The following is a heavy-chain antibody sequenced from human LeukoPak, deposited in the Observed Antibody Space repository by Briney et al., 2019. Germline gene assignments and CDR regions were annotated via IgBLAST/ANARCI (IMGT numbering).Heavy chain of an antibody. J-gene: IGHJ6*03. D-gene: IGHD5-18*01. CDR1: GFTFSSYG. Sequence: PGGSLRLSCAASGFTFSSYGMHWVRQAPGKGLEWVAVISYDGSNKYYADSVKGRFTISRDNSKNTLYLQMNSLRAEDTAVYYCANTAMVRYYYYYMDVWGKGTTVTVSS. CDR3: ANTAMVRYYYYYMDV. CDR2: ISYDGSNK. V-gene: IGHV3-30*18.